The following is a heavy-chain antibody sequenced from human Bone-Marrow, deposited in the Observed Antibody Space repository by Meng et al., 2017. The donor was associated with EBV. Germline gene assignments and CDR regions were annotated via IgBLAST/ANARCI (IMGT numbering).Heavy chain of an antibody. CDR2: VKSQADGGTT. CDR3: ATESTTFEY. CDR1: GFTFSKAW. D-gene: IGHD1-1*01. Sequence: VGVVGWGVGLVKPGGSLRPSFAASGFTFSKAWMGWVRQAPGKGLEWVGRVKSQADGGTTDYTAAVRGRFTISRDDSRNMLYLQINSLQIEDSALYYCATESTTFEYWGLGTLVTVSS. V-gene: IGHV3-15*01. J-gene: IGHJ4*02.